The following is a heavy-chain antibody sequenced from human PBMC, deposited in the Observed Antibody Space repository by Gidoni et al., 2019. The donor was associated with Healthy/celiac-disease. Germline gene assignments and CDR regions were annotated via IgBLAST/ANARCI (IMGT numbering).Heavy chain of an antibody. V-gene: IGHV3-30*01. CDR3: ARDWGDCTNGVCYTGAFDI. CDR1: GFPFSSYA. CDR2: IAFDGSNT. D-gene: IGHD2-8*01. J-gene: IGHJ3*02. Sequence: QVQLVESGGGGVQPGRSLRLSCAASGFPFSSYAMPWVRQAPVKGREWVAVIAFDGSNTYYADSANGRFTMSRDNSKNTLYLQMNSLRAEDTAVYYCARDWGDCTNGVCYTGAFDIWGQGTMVTVSS.